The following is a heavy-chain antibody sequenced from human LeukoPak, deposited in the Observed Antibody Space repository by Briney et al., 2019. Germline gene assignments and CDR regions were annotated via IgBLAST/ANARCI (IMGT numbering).Heavy chain of an antibody. D-gene: IGHD1-26*01. CDR3: ARRRRYSGSFYFDY. CDR2: INHSGST. Sequence: GSLRLSCAASGFTFSSYWMSWVRQPPGKGLEWIGEINHSGSTNYNPSLKSRVTISVDTSKNQFSLKLSSVTAADTAVYYCARRRRYSGSFYFDYWGQGTLVTVSS. CDR1: GFTFSSYW. J-gene: IGHJ4*02. V-gene: IGHV4-34*01.